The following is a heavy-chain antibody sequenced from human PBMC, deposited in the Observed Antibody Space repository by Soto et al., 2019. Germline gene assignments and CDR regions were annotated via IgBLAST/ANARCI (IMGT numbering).Heavy chain of an antibody. Sequence: SLTCTVSGGSISSGGYYWSWIRQHPGKGLEWIGYIYYSGSTYYNPSLKSRVTISVDTSKNQFSLKLSSVTAADTAVYYCARSGHPTYYYDSSGGTGSYFDYWGQGTLVTVSS. CDR2: IYYSGST. J-gene: IGHJ4*02. CDR1: GGSISSGGYY. D-gene: IGHD3-22*01. V-gene: IGHV4-31*03. CDR3: ARSGHPTYYYDSSGGTGSYFDY.